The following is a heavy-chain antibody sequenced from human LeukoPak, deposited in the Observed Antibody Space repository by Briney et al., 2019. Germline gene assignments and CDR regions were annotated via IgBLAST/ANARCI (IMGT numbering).Heavy chain of an antibody. V-gene: IGHV3-15*01. CDR2: IKSEGEGATT. CDR3: IAHFPYFYGFDV. Sequence: VVSLRLSCVSSGFTIGTAWMSWVRQAPGKGLEWLGHIKSEGEGATTDYAAPAKGRFAISRDDSKNMIYMQMSSLKIDDTAIYYCIAHFPYFYGFDVWGKGTTVTVSS. J-gene: IGHJ6*04. CDR1: GFTIGTAW. D-gene: IGHD3-3*02.